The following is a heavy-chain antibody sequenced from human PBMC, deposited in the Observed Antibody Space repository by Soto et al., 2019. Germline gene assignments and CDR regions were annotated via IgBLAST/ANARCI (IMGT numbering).Heavy chain of an antibody. V-gene: IGHV3-15*01. Sequence: EVHLVESGGGLVKPGGSLRLSCVASGFTFNNAWMSWVRQAPGKGLEWVGRIKSETDGGTGDYAAPVKGRFTISRDDSRIKLYLQMNSLKAEDTAVYYCTTDLKTGTERGKYDSWGQGTVVTVSS. CDR1: GFTFNNAW. CDR2: IKSETDGGTG. CDR3: TTDLKTGTERGKYDS. J-gene: IGHJ4*02. D-gene: IGHD1-1*01.